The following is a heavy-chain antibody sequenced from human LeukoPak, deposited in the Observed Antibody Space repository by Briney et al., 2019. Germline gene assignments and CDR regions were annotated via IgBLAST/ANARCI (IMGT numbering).Heavy chain of an antibody. J-gene: IGHJ6*03. V-gene: IGHV3-33*06. CDR3: AKVGYRLLGPLAPYYYYMDV. D-gene: IGHD3-10*01. Sequence: QPGRSLRLSCAASGFTFSSYGMHWVRQAPGKGLEWVAVIWYDGSNKYYADSVKGRFTISRDNSKNTLYLQINSLRAEDTAVYYCAKVGYRLLGPLAPYYYYMDVWGKGTTVTVSS. CDR2: IWYDGSNK. CDR1: GFTFSSYG.